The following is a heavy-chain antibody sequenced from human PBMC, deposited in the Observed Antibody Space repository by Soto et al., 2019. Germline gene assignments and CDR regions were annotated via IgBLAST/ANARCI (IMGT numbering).Heavy chain of an antibody. CDR1: GFTFSNAW. CDR3: TTYPQSFYSSGWCYYFDY. J-gene: IGHJ4*02. D-gene: IGHD6-19*01. CDR2: IKSKTDGGTT. V-gene: IGHV3-15*01. Sequence: GESLKISCAASGFTFSNAWMSWVRQAPGKGLEWVGRIKSKTDGGTTDYAAPVKGRFTISRDDSKNTLYLQTNSLKTEDTAVYYCTTYPQSFYSSGWCYYFDYWGQGTLVTVSS.